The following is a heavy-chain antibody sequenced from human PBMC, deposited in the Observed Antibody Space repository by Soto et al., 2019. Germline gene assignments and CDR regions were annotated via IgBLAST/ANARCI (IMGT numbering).Heavy chain of an antibody. CDR1: GFTFSSYD. V-gene: IGHV3-64*01. D-gene: IGHD3-10*01. CDR3: VRRVSGTYDY. J-gene: IGHJ4*02. Sequence: EVQLAESGGGMVQPGGSLRLSCVASGFTFSSYDMHWVRQAPGKGLEYVSSISSNGGTTYYGNSVKGRFTISRDNSKTTLSLQMGSLRAVGMAVYYCVRRVSGTYDYWGQGTLVTVSS. CDR2: ISSNGGTT.